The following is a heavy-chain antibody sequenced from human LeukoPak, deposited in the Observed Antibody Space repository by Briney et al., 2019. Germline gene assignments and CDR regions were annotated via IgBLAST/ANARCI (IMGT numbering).Heavy chain of an antibody. CDR3: AKDFRMVRGVINDY. CDR2: ISYDGSNK. V-gene: IGHV3-30*18. CDR1: GFTFSSYG. J-gene: IGHJ4*02. Sequence: GGSLRLSCAASGFTFSSYGMHWVRQAPVKGLEWVAVISYDGSNKYYADSVKGRFTISRDNSKNTLYLQMNSLRAEDTAVYYCAKDFRMVRGVINDYWGQGTLVTVSS. D-gene: IGHD3-10*01.